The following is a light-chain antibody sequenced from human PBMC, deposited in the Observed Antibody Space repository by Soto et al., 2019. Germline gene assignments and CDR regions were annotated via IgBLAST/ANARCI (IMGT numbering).Light chain of an antibody. CDR2: NDD. J-gene: IGLJ3*02. Sequence: LTQPPSASGTPGQRVTISCSGSSSNIGVNYVYWYQQLPGTAPKLLIYNDDHRPSGVPDRFSGSKSGTSASLAISGLLSEDEADYYCATWDDSLSVFWVFGGGTKLTVL. CDR3: ATWDDSLSVFWV. CDR1: SSNIGVNY. V-gene: IGLV1-47*02.